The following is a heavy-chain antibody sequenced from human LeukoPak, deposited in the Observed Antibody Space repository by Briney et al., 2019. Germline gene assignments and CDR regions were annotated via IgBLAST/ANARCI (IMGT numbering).Heavy chain of an antibody. V-gene: IGHV6-1*01. CDR2: TYYRSKWYN. CDR1: GDSVSSNSAA. J-gene: IGHJ6*02. CDR3: AREPYDSSGQDYYYYGMGV. D-gene: IGHD3-22*01. Sequence: SQTLSLTCALSGDSVSSNSAAWNWIRQSPSRGLEWLGRTYYRSKWYNDYAVSVKSRITINPDTSKNQFSLQLNSVTPEDTAVYYCAREPYDSSGQDYYYYGMGVWGQGTTVTVSS.